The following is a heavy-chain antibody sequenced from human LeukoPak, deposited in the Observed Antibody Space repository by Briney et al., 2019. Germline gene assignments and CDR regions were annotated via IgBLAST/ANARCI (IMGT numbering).Heavy chain of an antibody. CDR2: ISYDGSNK. J-gene: IGHJ4*02. CDR1: GFTFSSYA. D-gene: IGHD6-13*01. Sequence: GGSLRLSCAASGFTFSSYAMHWVRQAPGKGLEWVAVISYDGSNKYYADSVKGRFTISRDNSKNTLYLQMNSLRAEDTAVYYCARAGIAAAGGFDYWGQGTLVTVSS. V-gene: IGHV3-30-3*01. CDR3: ARAGIAAAGGFDY.